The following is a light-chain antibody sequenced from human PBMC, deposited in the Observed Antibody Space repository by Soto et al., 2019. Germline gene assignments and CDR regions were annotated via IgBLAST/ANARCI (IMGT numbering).Light chain of an antibody. CDR1: QSISNY. J-gene: IGKJ2*01. V-gene: IGKV1-5*03. Sequence: DIPMTQSPSTLSASVGDRVTISCRASQSISNYLAWYQQKPGRAPKLLMYKASILESGVPARFGGSGSGTEFFLTISSLQPDDFATYYCQQYRTDPYTFGQGTKLEIK. CDR2: KAS. CDR3: QQYRTDPYT.